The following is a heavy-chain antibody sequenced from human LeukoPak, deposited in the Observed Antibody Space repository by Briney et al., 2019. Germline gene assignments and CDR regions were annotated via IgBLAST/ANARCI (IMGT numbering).Heavy chain of an antibody. CDR1: GFTFSSYA. J-gene: IGHJ4*02. Sequence: GGSLRLSCAASGFTFSSYAMHWVRQAPGKGLEWVAVISYDGSNKYYADSVKGRFTISRDNARNSLYLQMDSLRAEDTAVYYCARGVLPGVIHWSLDYWGQGALVTVSS. CDR2: ISYDGSNK. V-gene: IGHV3-30-3*01. D-gene: IGHD2-2*02. CDR3: ARGVLPGVIHWSLDY.